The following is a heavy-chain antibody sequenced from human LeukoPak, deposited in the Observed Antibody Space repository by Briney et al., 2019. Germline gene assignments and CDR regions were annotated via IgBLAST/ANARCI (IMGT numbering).Heavy chain of an antibody. CDR1: GGSISSGGYY. CDR3: ARSLATYYFDY. V-gene: IGHV4-31*03. CDR2: IYYSGST. D-gene: IGHD5-12*01. Sequence: SETLSLTCTVSGGSISSGGYYWSWIRQHPGKGLEWIGYIYYSGSTYYNPSLKSRVTISVDTSKNQFSLKLSSVTAADTAVHYCARSLATYYFDYWGQGTLVTVSS. J-gene: IGHJ4*02.